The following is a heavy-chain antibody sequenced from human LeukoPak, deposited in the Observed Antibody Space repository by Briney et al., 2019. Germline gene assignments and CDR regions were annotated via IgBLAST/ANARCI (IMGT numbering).Heavy chain of an antibody. CDR2: IYYSGST. J-gene: IGHJ6*03. D-gene: IGHD6-13*01. CDR3: ARQEYSSSWHYYYYYYMDV. Sequence: SETLSLTCTVSGDSISSSSYYWGWIRQPPGKGLEWIGSIYYSGSTYYNPSLKSRVTISVDTSKNQFSLKLSSVTAADTAVYYCARQEYSSSWHYYYYYYMDVWGKGTTVTVSS. CDR1: GDSISSSSYY. V-gene: IGHV4-39*07.